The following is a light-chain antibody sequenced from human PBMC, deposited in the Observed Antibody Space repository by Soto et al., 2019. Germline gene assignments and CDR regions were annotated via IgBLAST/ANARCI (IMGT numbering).Light chain of an antibody. CDR1: SSNIGNNY. J-gene: IGLJ2*01. V-gene: IGLV1-51*01. CDR2: DND. Sequence: QSVLTQPPSVSAAPGQRVTISCSGSSSNIGNNYVSWYQQLPGTAPKLLIYDNDKRPSGIPDRFSASKSGASATLGITGLQTGDEADYYCQSYDSSLSGVVFGGGTKLTVL. CDR3: QSYDSSLSGVV.